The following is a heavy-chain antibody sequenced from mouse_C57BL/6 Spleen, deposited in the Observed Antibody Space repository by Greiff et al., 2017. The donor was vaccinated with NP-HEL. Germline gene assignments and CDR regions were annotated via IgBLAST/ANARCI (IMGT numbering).Heavy chain of an antibody. CDR1: GYTFTGYW. J-gene: IGHJ2*01. CDR3: ARSNYGSIYY. D-gene: IGHD1-1*01. V-gene: IGHV1-9*01. CDR2: IYPGSGST. Sequence: VQVVESGAELMKPGASVKLSCKASGYTFTGYWIEWVKQRPGHGLEWIGEIYPGSGSTNYNGKLKGKATFTAYKSSNTAYMQLSSLTTEDSAIYFCARSNYGSIYYWGQGTTLTVSS.